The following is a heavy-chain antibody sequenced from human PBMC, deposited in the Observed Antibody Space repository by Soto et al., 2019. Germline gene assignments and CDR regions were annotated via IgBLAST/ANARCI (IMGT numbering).Heavy chain of an antibody. V-gene: IGHV1-69*06. J-gene: IGHJ6*02. Sequence: QVQLVQSGAEVKKPGSSVKVSCKASGGTFSSYAISWVRQAPGQGLEWMGGIIPIFGTANYAQKFQGRVKITENKSTSTAYMELSSMRSEDTAVYYCATWGSSGERTYYYYGMDVWGQGTTVTVSS. CDR2: IIPIFGTA. CDR3: ATWGSSGERTYYYYGMDV. D-gene: IGHD6-19*01. CDR1: GGTFSSYA.